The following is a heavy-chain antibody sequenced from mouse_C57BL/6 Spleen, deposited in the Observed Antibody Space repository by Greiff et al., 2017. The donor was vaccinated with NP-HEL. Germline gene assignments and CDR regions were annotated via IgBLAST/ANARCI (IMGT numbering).Heavy chain of an antibody. J-gene: IGHJ4*01. V-gene: IGHV5-6*02. D-gene: IGHD1-1*01. CDR1: GFTFSSYG. CDR2: ISSGGSYT. CDR3: ARHVTTVPHYYAMDY. Sequence: EVMLVESGGDLVKPGGSLKLSCAASGFTFSSYGMSWVRQTPDKRLEWVATISSGGSYTYYPDSVKGRFTISRDNAKNTLYLQMSSLKSEDTAMYYCARHVTTVPHYYAMDYWGQGTSVTVSS.